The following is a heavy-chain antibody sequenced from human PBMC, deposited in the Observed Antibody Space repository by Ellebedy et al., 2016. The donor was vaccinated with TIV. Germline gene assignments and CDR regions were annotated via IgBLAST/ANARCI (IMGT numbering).Heavy chain of an antibody. CDR1: GFTFSIHG. D-gene: IGHD1-1*01. V-gene: IGHV3-30*03. Sequence: GESLKISCAASGFTFSIHGMHWVRQAPGKGLEWVAVVAADGGAKYYADSVKGQFTISRDNAKKTVDLQMNGLTTDDTAMYYWARELGHDNWYFDVWGRGILVTVSS. J-gene: IGHJ2*01. CDR2: VAADGGAK. CDR3: ARELGHDNWYFDV.